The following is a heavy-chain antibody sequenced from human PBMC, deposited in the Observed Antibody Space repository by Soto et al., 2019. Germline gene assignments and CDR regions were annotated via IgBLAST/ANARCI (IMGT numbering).Heavy chain of an antibody. J-gene: IGHJ6*02. D-gene: IGHD4-17*01. V-gene: IGHV4-38-2*01. CDR3: ARGRSPLTIRGYYYYYGMDV. CDR2: IYHGGST. Sequence: SETLSLTCAVSGYSISSGYYWGWLRQPPGKGLEWIGSIYHGGSTYYNPSLNSRVTISVDASKNQFSLKLSSVTAADTAVYYCARGRSPLTIRGYYYYYGMDVWGQGTTVTVSS. CDR1: GYSISSGYY.